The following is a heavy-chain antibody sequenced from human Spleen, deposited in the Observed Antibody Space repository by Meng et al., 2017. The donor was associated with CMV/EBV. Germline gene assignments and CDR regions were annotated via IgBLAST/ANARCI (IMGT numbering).Heavy chain of an antibody. CDR2: TYYRSKWYN. Sequence: AWNWTRQSPSRGLEWLGRTYYRSKWYNDYAVYVKSRITINPDTSKNQFSLQLNSVTPEDTAVYYCARGITYYDFWSGYSDALNWFDPWGQGTLVTVSS. V-gene: IGHV6-1*01. CDR1: A. D-gene: IGHD3-3*01. J-gene: IGHJ5*02. CDR3: ARGITYYDFWSGYSDALNWFDP.